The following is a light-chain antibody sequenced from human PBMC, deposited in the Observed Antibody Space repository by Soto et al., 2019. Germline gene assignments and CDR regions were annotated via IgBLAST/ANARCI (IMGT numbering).Light chain of an antibody. CDR2: DAS. CDR3: QQYGGSPRT. V-gene: IGKV3-20*01. J-gene: IGKJ2*01. Sequence: PGERATLSCRASQSVSSYLAWYQQKPGQAPRLLIYDASSRPTGIPDRFSGSGSGTDFSLSISRLEPEDFAVYYCQQYGGSPRTFGQGTKVEIK. CDR1: QSVSSY.